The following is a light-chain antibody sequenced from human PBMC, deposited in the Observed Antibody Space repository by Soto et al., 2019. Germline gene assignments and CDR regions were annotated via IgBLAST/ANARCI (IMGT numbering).Light chain of an antibody. CDR1: QSINAH. CDR3: QQYNTWLWT. Sequence: EVVMTQSPATLSVSPGERVTLSCRASQSINAHLAWYQQKPGQAPRLLIHGASTRATGIPARFSGSGFRTEFILTINSLQYEDFAVYYCQQYNTWLWTFGQGTKVEIQ. J-gene: IGKJ1*01. CDR2: GAS. V-gene: IGKV3-15*01.